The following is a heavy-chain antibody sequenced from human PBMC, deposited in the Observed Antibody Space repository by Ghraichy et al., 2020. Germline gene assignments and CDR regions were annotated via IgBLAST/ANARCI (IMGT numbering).Heavy chain of an antibody. Sequence: GESLNISCAASGFTFSSYWMSWVRQAPGKGLEWVANIKQDGSERYYVDSVKGRFTISRDNAKNSLYLQMNSMRAEDTAVYYCAREGIVGALDYWDQGTLVTVSS. CDR3: AREGIVGALDY. D-gene: IGHD1-26*01. J-gene: IGHJ4*02. CDR1: GFTFSSYW. CDR2: IKQDGSER. V-gene: IGHV3-7*03.